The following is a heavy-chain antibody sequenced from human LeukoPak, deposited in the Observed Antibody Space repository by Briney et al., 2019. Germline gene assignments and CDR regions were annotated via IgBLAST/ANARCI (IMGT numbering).Heavy chain of an antibody. D-gene: IGHD6-19*01. CDR2: ISPYIGDT. Sequence: GASVKVSCKASGYTFTSFGITWVRQAPGHGLEWMGWISPYIGDTNYAQEFQDRITMTTDTSTSTAYMELTSLRSDDTSVYYCARLIVAGVLHDAFDIWGQGTVVTVSS. V-gene: IGHV1-18*01. CDR3: ARLIVAGVLHDAFDI. J-gene: IGHJ3*02. CDR1: GYTFTSFG.